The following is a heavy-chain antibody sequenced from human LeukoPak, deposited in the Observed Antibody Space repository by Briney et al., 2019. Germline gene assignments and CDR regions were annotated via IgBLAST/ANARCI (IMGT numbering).Heavy chain of an antibody. V-gene: IGHV4-59*08. J-gene: IGHJ3*02. CDR2: IYYRGST. CDR1: GGSISSYY. CDR3: ARGAGIVVVPAAIQGAFDI. Sequence: SETLSLTCTVSGGSISSYYWSWIRQPPGKGLEWIGYIYYRGSTNYNPSLKSRVTISVDTSKNQFSLKLSSVTAADTAVYYCARGAGIVVVPAAIQGAFDIWGQGTMVPVSS. D-gene: IGHD2-2*02.